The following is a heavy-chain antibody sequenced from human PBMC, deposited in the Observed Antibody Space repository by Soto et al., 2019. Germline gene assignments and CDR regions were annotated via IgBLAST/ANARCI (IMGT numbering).Heavy chain of an antibody. V-gene: IGHV4-4*07. CDR3: ATGMGRYLDL. CDR2: VYASART. CDR1: GDSVSNVY. Sequence: QVQLQESGPGLVKPSETLSLTCTVSGDSVSNVYWSWIRHPAGKGLETMGSVYASARTKYNPSLQSRVTMSPDTSKIQCSLRLTSVSAADTAVYFCATGMGRYLDLWGRGTLVIVSS. J-gene: IGHJ2*01. D-gene: IGHD2-8*01.